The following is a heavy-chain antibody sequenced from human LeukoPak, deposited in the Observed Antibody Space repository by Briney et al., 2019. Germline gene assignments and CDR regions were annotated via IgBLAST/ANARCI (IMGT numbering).Heavy chain of an antibody. J-gene: IGHJ6*03. Sequence: GGSLRLSCAASGFTFSSYAMSWVRQAPGKGLEWVSVISGSGGSTYYAGSVKGRFTISRDNSKNTLYLQMNSLRAEDTAVYYCAKDGGSPYYYYMDVWGKGTTVTISS. V-gene: IGHV3-23*01. CDR3: AKDGGSPYYYYMDV. D-gene: IGHD1-26*01. CDR1: GFTFSSYA. CDR2: ISGSGGST.